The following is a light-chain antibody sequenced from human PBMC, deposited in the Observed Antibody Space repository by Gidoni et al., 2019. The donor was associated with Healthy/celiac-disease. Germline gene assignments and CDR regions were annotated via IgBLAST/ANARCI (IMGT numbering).Light chain of an antibody. J-gene: IGLJ1*01. CDR3: SSYTSSSTFYV. V-gene: IGLV2-14*01. CDR2: DVS. CDR1: SSDVGGYHY. Sequence: QSALTQPASLSGSPGQSITISCTGTSSDVGGYHYVSWYQQHPGKAPKLMIYDVSNRPSGVSNRFSGSKSGNTASLTISGLQAEDEADYYCSSYTSSSTFYVFGTGTKVTVL.